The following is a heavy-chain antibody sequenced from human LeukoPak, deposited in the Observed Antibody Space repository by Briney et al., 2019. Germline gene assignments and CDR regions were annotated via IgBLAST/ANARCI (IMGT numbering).Heavy chain of an antibody. V-gene: IGHV3-23*01. CDR3: AKTSGSGNYYYYYYGMDV. D-gene: IGHD3-10*01. Sequence: PGGSLRLSCSGSGFALSTYAVRLVRQAPGEGLELVSAIYASGSSTFYADSVKGRFTISRDNSKNTLYLQMNSLRAEDTAVYYCAKTSGSGNYYYYYYGMDVWGQGTTVTVSS. J-gene: IGHJ6*02. CDR1: GFALSTYA. CDR2: IYASGSST.